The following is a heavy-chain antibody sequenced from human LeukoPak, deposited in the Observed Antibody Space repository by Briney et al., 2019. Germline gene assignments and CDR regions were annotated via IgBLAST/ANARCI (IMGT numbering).Heavy chain of an antibody. CDR2: IRYDGNNK. V-gene: IGHV3-30*02. CDR3: AKGYGVLVAFDI. J-gene: IGHJ3*02. CDR1: GFSFNSYG. Sequence: GSLRLSCAASGFSFNSYGMDWVRQAPGKGLEWVAFIRYDGNNKDYADSVKGRFTISRDNSKSTLYLQMNSLRVDDTAVYYCAKGYGVLVAFDIWGQGTMVTVSS. D-gene: IGHD5-18*01.